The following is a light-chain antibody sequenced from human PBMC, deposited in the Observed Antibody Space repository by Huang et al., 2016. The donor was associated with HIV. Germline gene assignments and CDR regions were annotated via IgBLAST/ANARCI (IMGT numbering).Light chain of an antibody. Sequence: AIQLTQSPSSLSASVGDRVTITCRASQGISSALAWYQQKPGKAPKLLIYDAYSLESGVQSRFSGSGSETDVTLTISSLQPEDFATYYCQQFNNYLTFGQGTRLEIK. CDR3: QQFNNYLT. CDR2: DAY. V-gene: IGKV1D-13*01. CDR1: QGISSA. J-gene: IGKJ5*01.